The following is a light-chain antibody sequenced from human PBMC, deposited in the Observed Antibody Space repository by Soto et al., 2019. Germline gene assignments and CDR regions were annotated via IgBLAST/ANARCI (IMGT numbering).Light chain of an antibody. J-gene: IGLJ1*01. CDR2: EGS. CDR3: CSYAGSGTYV. V-gene: IGLV2-23*01. CDR1: SSDVGSYNL. Sequence: QSVGTQPARVSGSPGQAITISCTGTSSDVGSYNLVSWYQQHPGKAPKLMIYEGSKRPPGVSNRFSGSKSGNTASLTISGLQAEDEADYYCCSYAGSGTYVFGTGTKVTVL.